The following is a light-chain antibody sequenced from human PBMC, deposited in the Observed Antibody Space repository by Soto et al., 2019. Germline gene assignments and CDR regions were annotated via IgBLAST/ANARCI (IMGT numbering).Light chain of an antibody. J-gene: IGKJ5*01. CDR1: QSVSSN. V-gene: IGKV3D-15*01. Sequence: EIVMTQSAAALSVSPGERATLSCRASQSVSSNLAWYQQKPGQAPRLLIYGASTRAAGIPDRFSGSGSGTDFTLTITRLEPEDSAVYFCQQYTGPPTTFGQGTRLEIK. CDR3: QQYTGPPTT. CDR2: GAS.